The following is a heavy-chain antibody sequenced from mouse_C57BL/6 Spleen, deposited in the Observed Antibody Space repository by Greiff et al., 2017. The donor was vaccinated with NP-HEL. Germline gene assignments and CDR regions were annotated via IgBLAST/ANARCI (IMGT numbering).Heavy chain of an antibody. CDR1: GYTFTSYW. Sequence: VQLQQPGAELVKPGASVKVSCKASGYTFTSYWMHWVKQRPGQGLEWIGRIHPSDSDTNSNQKCKGKATLTVDKSSSTAYIQISSLTSEDSAVYYCTNFYGYDYFDYWGQGTTLTVSS. CDR3: TNFYGYDYFDY. CDR2: IHPSDSDT. J-gene: IGHJ2*01. D-gene: IGHD2-2*01. V-gene: IGHV1-74*01.